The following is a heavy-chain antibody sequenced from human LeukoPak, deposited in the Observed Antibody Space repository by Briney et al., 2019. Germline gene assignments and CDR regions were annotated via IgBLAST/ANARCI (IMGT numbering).Heavy chain of an antibody. CDR2: IYYSGST. CDR1: GGSISSYY. Sequence: SETLSLTCTVSGGSISSYYSSWIRQPPGKGLEWIGHIYYSGSTNYNPSLKSRLTISVDTSKNQFSLKLSSVTAADTAVYYCARTYGSSGLGYFDLWGRGTLVTVSS. D-gene: IGHD6-13*01. J-gene: IGHJ2*01. V-gene: IGHV4-59*01. CDR3: ARTYGSSGLGYFDL.